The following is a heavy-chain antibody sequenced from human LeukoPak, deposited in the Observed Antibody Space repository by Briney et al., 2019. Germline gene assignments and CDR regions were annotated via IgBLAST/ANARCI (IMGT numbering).Heavy chain of an antibody. CDR3: AKGDTAMVLRLTDY. V-gene: IGHV3-30*18. D-gene: IGHD5-18*01. Sequence: GGSLRLSCAASGFTFSSYGMHWVRRAPGKGLEWVAVISYDGSNKYYADSVKGRFTISRDNSKNTLYLQMNSLRAEDTAVYYCAKGDTAMVLRLTDYWGQGTLVTVSS. CDR2: ISYDGSNK. CDR1: GFTFSSYG. J-gene: IGHJ4*02.